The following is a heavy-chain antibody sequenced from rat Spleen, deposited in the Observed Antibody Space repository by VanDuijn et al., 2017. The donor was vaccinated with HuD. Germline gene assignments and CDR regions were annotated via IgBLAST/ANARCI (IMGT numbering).Heavy chain of an antibody. CDR3: ARGNRDSTDYYHYFDY. CDR2: ISYDGSST. V-gene: IGHV5-29*01. CDR1: GFTFSNYG. Sequence: EVQLVESGGGLVQPGRSLKLSCAASGFTFSNYGMAWVRQAPTKGLEWVATISYDGSSTYYRDFVKGRFTISRDKAKRTLFLQMDRLRSEDTATYYCARGNRDSTDYYHYFDYWGQGVMVTVSS. D-gene: IGHD1-6*01. J-gene: IGHJ2*01.